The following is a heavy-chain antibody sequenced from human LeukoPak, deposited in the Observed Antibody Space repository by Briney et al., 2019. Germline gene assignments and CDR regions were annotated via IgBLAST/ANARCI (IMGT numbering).Heavy chain of an antibody. CDR3: ARDGADYCSGGSCYGDAFDI. CDR2: IEQDGSEK. Sequence: GGSLRLSCAASGFTFSTYWMSWVRQAPGKGLEWVANIEQDGSEKYYVDSVKGRFTISRDNAKNSLYLQMNSLRAEDTAVYYCARDGADYCSGGSCYGDAFDIWGQGTLVTVSS. D-gene: IGHD2-15*01. CDR1: GFTFSTYW. V-gene: IGHV3-7*01. J-gene: IGHJ4*02.